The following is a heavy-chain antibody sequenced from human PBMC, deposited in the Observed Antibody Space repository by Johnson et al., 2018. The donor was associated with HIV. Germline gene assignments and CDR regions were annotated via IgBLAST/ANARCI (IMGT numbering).Heavy chain of an antibody. CDR3: AKVYCGGDCSFGGAAFNI. Sequence: QEKLVESGGGLVKPGGSLRLSCAASGFTFSDYYMSWIRQAPGKGLEWVSYISSSGSTIYYADSVKGRFTISRDSSKDTLYVQMNSLRGEDTAVYYCAKVYCGGDCSFGGAAFNIWGQGTMVTVSS. CDR1: GFTFSDYY. J-gene: IGHJ3*02. V-gene: IGHV3-11*04. CDR2: ISSSGSTI. D-gene: IGHD2-21*02.